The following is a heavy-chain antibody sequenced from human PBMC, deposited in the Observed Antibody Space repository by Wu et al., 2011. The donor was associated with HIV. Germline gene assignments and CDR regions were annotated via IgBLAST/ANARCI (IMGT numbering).Heavy chain of an antibody. CDR3: ARDLDCSSTSCYFGVWFDP. V-gene: IGHV1-69*14. CDR1: GGTFSSYA. J-gene: IGHJ5*02. D-gene: IGHD2-2*01. Sequence: QVQLVQSGAEVKKPGSSVKVSCKASGGTFSSYAISWVRQAPGQGLEWMGGIIPIFGTANYAQKFQGRVTITADKSTSTAYMELSSLRSEDTAVYYCARDLDCSSTSCYFGVWFDPWGQGTLVTVSS. CDR2: IIPIFGTA.